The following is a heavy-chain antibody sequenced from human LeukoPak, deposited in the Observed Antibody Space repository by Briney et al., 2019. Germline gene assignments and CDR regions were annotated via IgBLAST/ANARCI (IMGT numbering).Heavy chain of an antibody. CDR1: GYTFTSYD. J-gene: IGHJ6*03. CDR2: MNPNSGNT. V-gene: IGHV1-8*03. D-gene: IGHD6-13*01. Sequence: GASVKVSCKASGYTFTSYDINWVRQATGQGLEWMGWMNPNSGNTGYAQKFQGRVTITRNTSISTAYMELSSLRSEDTAVYYCARERGYSSSWYEAYYYYYMDVWGKGTTVTISS. CDR3: ARERGYSSSWYEAYYYYYMDV.